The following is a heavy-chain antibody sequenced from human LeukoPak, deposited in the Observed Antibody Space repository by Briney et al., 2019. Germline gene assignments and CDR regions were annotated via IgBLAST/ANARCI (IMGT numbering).Heavy chain of an antibody. CDR1: GFIFSNYG. CDR3: ARDWIDVTGTGFDY. J-gene: IGHJ4*02. CDR2: IWYDGSNK. V-gene: IGHV3-33*01. D-gene: IGHD6-19*01. Sequence: PGGSLRLSCAASGFIFSNYGMHWVRQAPGKGLEWVAVIWYDGSNKYYADSVKGRFTISRDNSKNTVYLQMNSLRAEDTAVYYCARDWIDVTGTGFDYWGQGNLVTVSS.